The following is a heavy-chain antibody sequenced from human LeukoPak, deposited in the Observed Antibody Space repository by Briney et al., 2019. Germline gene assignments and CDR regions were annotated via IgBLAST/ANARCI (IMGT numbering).Heavy chain of an antibody. V-gene: IGHV5-51*01. J-gene: IGHJ3*01. CDR1: GYSFNNYW. D-gene: IGHD4-17*01. CDR2: IYPGDSET. CDR3: AKSPTFYGDYDAFHV. Sequence: GESLKISCKTSGYSFNNYWIGWVRQMPGKGLEWMGIIYPGDSETRYSPSFQGQVTISADKSISTAYLQWSSLTASDTAMYYCAKSPTFYGDYDAFHVWGQGTTVTVSS.